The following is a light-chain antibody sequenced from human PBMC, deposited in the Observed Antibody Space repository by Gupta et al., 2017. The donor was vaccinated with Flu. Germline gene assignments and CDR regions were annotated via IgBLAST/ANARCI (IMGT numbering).Light chain of an antibody. Sequence: EIALTQSPATLSLSPGERATLSCRASQSVSSYLAWYQQKPGQAPRLFIYDASNRATGIPARFSGSGSGTDFTLTISSLEPEDFAVYFCQQRSNWPLTFGGGTKVEIK. V-gene: IGKV3-11*01. J-gene: IGKJ4*01. CDR1: QSVSSY. CDR2: DAS. CDR3: QQRSNWPLT.